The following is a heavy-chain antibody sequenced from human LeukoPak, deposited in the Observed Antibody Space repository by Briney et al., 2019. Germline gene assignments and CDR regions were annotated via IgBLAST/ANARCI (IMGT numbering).Heavy chain of an antibody. CDR3: ARDPDFYDGAFDI. CDR2: INSDGSST. D-gene: IGHD3-22*01. CDR1: GFTFRNYW. J-gene: IGHJ3*02. V-gene: IGHV3-74*01. Sequence: GGSLRLSCAASGFTFRNYWMHWVRQAPGKGLVWVSGINSDGSSTSDADFVKGRFTISRDNAKNTLFLRMNSLRPEDTAVYYCARDPDFYDGAFDIWGQGTMVTVSS.